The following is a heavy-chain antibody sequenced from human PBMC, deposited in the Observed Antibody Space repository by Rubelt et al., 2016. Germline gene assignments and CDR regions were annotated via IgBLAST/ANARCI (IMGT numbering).Heavy chain of an antibody. V-gene: IGHV3-9*01. CDR3: ARETGSHFGSSTAVDS. Sequence: EVQLVESGGGLVQPGGSLRLSCAASGFTFDDYAMYWVRQAPGKGLQWVSGITWNSNNIGYADSVKGRFTISRDNAKNYLYRQMKSRGVEETAMYYCARETGSHFGSSTAVDSWGQGTLVTVSS. D-gene: IGHD3-10*01. CDR1: GFTFDDYA. J-gene: IGHJ4*02. CDR2: ITWNSNNI.